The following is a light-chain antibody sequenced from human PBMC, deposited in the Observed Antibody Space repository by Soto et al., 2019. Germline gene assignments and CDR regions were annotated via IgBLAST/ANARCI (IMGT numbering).Light chain of an antibody. V-gene: IGKV3-20*01. CDR1: KSVDSTY. CDR2: HAS. J-gene: IGKJ1*01. CDR3: QHYDKSPMWT. Sequence: EFVLTQSPGTLSLSPGERATLSCRASKSVDSTYLAWYQQKPGQSPRLLIYHASTRATGVPDRFSGSGSGTEFTLIISGLEPEDFALYYCQHYDKSPMWTFGQGTKVESK.